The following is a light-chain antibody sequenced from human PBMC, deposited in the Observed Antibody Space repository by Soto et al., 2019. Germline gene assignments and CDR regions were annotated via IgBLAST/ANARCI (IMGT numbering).Light chain of an antibody. CDR3: SSYAGSNTFV. V-gene: IGLV2-8*01. CDR1: SSDVGGYDY. CDR2: DVS. J-gene: IGLJ1*01. Sequence: QSVLTQPPSASGSPGQSVTISCTGTSSDVGGYDYVSWHQHHPGKAPKLMLYDVSKRPSGVPDRFSGSKSGNTASLTVSGLQAEDEADYYCSSYAGSNTFVFGTGNKVTVL.